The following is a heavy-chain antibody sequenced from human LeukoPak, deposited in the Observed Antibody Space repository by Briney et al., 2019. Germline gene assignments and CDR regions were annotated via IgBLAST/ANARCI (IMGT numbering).Heavy chain of an antibody. CDR1: GGSISNSNW. Sequence: PSETLSLTCAVSGGSISNSNWWSWVRQPPGKGLEWIGEIYHSGGTNYNPSLKSRVTISVDKSKNQFSLKLSSVTAADTAVYYCARVGRGYGGFDIWGQGTMVTVSS. CDR2: IYHSGGT. CDR3: ARVGRGYGGFDI. D-gene: IGHD6-13*01. V-gene: IGHV4-4*02. J-gene: IGHJ3*02.